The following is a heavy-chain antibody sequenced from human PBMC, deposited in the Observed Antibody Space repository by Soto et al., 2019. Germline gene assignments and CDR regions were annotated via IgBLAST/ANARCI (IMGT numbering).Heavy chain of an antibody. D-gene: IGHD3-3*01. CDR1: GFSFRNYY. CDR2: ISRDGAQI. J-gene: IGHJ2*01. V-gene: IGHV3-21*02. CDR3: ASGNYDYRSGYQNWYLQL. Sequence: EVQLVESGGGLVKPGESLRLSCAGSGFSFRNYYMNWVRQAPGKGLEWVAAISRDGAQIYYTDSVRGRFTISRDNAQSSLSLQMNSLRVEDTAVYSCASGNYDYRSGYQNWYLQLWGRGTLVTVSS.